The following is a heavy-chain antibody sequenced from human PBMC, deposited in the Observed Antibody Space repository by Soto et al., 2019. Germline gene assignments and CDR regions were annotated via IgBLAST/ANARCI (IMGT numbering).Heavy chain of an antibody. CDR2: ITSKSTYI. Sequence: EVQLVESGGGLVKPGGSLRLSCAASGFTFRDYSLNWVRQAPGKGLEWVSSITSKSTYIYYADSVKRRFTISRHNAKSSLDLPRASLGAGETAVYFCAASGVAALDSWGPGTLVTVSS. D-gene: IGHD2-8*01. V-gene: IGHV3-21*06. J-gene: IGHJ5*01. CDR1: GFTFRDYS. CDR3: AASGVAALDS.